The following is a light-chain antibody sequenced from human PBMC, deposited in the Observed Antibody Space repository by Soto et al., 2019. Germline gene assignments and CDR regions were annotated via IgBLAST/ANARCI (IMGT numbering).Light chain of an antibody. CDR3: SSYTSSSTLV. Sequence: QTVVTQPASVSGSPGQSIAISCTGTSSDVGGYNSVSWYQHHPGKAPKLMIYDVNYRPSGISDRFSGSKSGNTASLTISGLQAEDEADYYCSSYTSSSTLVFGTGTKVTVL. CDR1: SSDVGGYNS. J-gene: IGLJ1*01. CDR2: DVN. V-gene: IGLV2-14*03.